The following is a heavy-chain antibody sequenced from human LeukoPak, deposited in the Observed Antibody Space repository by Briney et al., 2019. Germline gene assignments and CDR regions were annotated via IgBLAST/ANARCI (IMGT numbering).Heavy chain of an antibody. D-gene: IGHD3-10*01. J-gene: IGHJ4*02. CDR1: GFTFSSYA. V-gene: IGHV3-30*04. Sequence: GRSLRLSCAASGFTFSSYAMHWVRQAPGKELEWVAVISYDGSNKYYADSVKGRFTISRDNSKNTLYLQMNSLRAEDTAVYYCARGSDVLLWFGESKYWGQGTLVTVSS. CDR2: ISYDGSNK. CDR3: ARGSDVLLWFGESKY.